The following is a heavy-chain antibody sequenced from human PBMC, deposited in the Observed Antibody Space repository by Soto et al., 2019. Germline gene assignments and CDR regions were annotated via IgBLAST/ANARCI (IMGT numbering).Heavy chain of an antibody. V-gene: IGHV1-3*01. CDR1: GYTFTSYA. CDR2: INAGNGNT. Sequence: EASVKVSCKASGYTFTSYAMHWVRQAPGQRLEWMGWINAGNGNTKYSQKFQGRVTITRDTSASTAYMELSSLRSEDTAVYYCARGSGLYYFDNWGQGTLVTVSS. CDR3: ARGSGLYYFDN. J-gene: IGHJ4*02. D-gene: IGHD3-10*01.